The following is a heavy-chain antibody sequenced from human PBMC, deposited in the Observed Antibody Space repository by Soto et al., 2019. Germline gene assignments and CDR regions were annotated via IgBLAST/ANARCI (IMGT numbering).Heavy chain of an antibody. J-gene: IGHJ4*02. Sequence: EVQLVESGGGLVQPGGSLRLSCAASGFTFSSYWMSWVRQAPGKGLEWVANIKQDGSEKYYVDSVKGRFTISRDNAKNSLYLQMNSLRAEDTAVYYCAREVGDGYSYPDYWGQGTLVTVSS. V-gene: IGHV3-7*05. CDR3: AREVGDGYSYPDY. CDR2: IKQDGSEK. CDR1: GFTFSSYW. D-gene: IGHD5-18*01.